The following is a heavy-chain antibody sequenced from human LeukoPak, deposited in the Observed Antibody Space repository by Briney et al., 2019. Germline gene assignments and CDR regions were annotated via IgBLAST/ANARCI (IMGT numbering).Heavy chain of an antibody. CDR1: GGSFSGYY. CDR3: ARTYGSGSYHWFHP. J-gene: IGHJ5*02. V-gene: IGHV4-34*01. D-gene: IGHD3-10*01. CDR2: INHSGST. Sequence: SETLSLTCAVYGGSFSGYYWSWIRQPPGKGLEWIGEINHSGSTNYNPSLKGRATISVDTSKNQFSLKLSSVTAADTAVYYCARTYGSGSYHWFHPWGQGTLVTVSS.